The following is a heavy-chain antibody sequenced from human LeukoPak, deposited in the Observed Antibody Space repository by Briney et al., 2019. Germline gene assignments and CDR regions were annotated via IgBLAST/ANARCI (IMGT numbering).Heavy chain of an antibody. CDR3: ARLVYDTSDYYYFDH. CDR2: NWNSGIT. D-gene: IGHD3-22*01. V-gene: IGHV4-59*08. CDR1: TGSMATYY. J-gene: IGHJ4*02. Sequence: SSETLSLTCTVSTGSMATYYWSWIRQPPGKGLEWSGFNWNSGITHYTPSLKSPITISADTSKNQFSLKLSSVTAADTAVYYCARLVYDTSDYYYFDHWGQGTLVTVSS.